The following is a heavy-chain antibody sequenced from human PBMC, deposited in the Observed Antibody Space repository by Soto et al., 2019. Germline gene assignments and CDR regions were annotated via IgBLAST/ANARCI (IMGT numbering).Heavy chain of an antibody. CDR2: ISSSSSTI. D-gene: IGHD3-16*02. CDR3: ARDRITFGGVIVLYYYYGMDV. J-gene: IGHJ6*02. CDR1: GFTFSSYS. Sequence: EVQLVESGGGLVQPGGSLRLSCAASGFTFSSYSMNWVRQAPGKGLEWVSYISSSSSTIYYADSVKGRFTIPRDNAKNSLYLQMNSLRDEDTAVYYCARDRITFGGVIVLYYYYGMDVWGQGTTVTVSS. V-gene: IGHV3-48*02.